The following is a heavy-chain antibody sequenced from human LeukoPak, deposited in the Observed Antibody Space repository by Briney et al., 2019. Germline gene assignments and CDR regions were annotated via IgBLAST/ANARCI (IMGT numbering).Heavy chain of an antibody. Sequence: KPGESLKISCKGSGYSFTTYWIGWVRQMPGKGLEWMGIIYPGDSYTRYSPSFQGQVTLSADKSISTAYLQWSSLKASDTAMYYCARRGGDYYYGSGSYYPVGTFDIWGRGTMVTVSS. V-gene: IGHV5-51*01. CDR1: GYSFTTYW. D-gene: IGHD3-10*01. J-gene: IGHJ3*02. CDR3: ARRGGDYYYGSGSYYPVGTFDI. CDR2: IYPGDSYT.